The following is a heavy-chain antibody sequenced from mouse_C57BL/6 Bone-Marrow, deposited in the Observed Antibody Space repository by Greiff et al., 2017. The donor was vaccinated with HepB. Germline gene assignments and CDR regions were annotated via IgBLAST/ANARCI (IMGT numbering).Heavy chain of an antibody. J-gene: IGHJ2*01. CDR1: GFTFRSYA. Sequence: EVQGVESGGGLVKPGGSLKLSCAASGFTFRSYAMSWVRQTPEKRLEWVATISDGGSYTYYPDNVKGRFTISRDNAKNNLYLQMSHLKSEDTAMYYCAREVTTVVVFDYWGQGTTLTVSS. V-gene: IGHV5-4*01. CDR3: AREVTTVVVFDY. CDR2: ISDGGSYT. D-gene: IGHD1-1*01.